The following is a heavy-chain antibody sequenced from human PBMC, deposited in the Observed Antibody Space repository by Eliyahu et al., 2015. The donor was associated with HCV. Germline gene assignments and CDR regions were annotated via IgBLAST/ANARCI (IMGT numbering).Heavy chain of an antibody. CDR3: ARIEYDSSGYYFDY. CDR1: GGSISSYQ. D-gene: IGHD3-22*01. Sequence: QVQLRESGPGLVRTSETLSVTCSVSGGSISSYQWSWIRQPPGKGLEHIGYIYYGGGPSYNPSLKSRASISVDTTKNQVSLKLKSVSAADTAVYYCARIEYDSSGYYFDYWGQGTLLTVS. J-gene: IGHJ4*02. CDR2: IYYGGGP. V-gene: IGHV4-59*12.